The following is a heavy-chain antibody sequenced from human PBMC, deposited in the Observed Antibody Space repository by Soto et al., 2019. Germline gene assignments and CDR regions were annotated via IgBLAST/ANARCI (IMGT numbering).Heavy chain of an antibody. Sequence: QVQLQESGPSLVRPSETLSLTCTVSGGSLSSFYWSWIRQPAGKGLEWVGRIYGSGRNTYNPSLKSRVTMSLDVSLNQFSLKLSSVTAADTAVYFCARSGKGVVRGPIGSPAGWFDPWGRGTLVTVSS. D-gene: IGHD3-10*01. J-gene: IGHJ5*02. CDR1: GGSLSSFY. CDR2: IYGSGRN. V-gene: IGHV4-4*07. CDR3: ARSGKGVVRGPIGSPAGWFDP.